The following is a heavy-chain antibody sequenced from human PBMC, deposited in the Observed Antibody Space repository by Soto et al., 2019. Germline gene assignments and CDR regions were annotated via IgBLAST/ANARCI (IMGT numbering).Heavy chain of an antibody. CDR2: ISYSGST. V-gene: IGHV4-39*01. CDR3: MNYNSGWKY. D-gene: IGHD5-12*01. CDR1: GVSISSHGYF. Sequence: QLQLQESGPGLVQPSETLSLTCTVSGVSISSHGYFWGWIRQPPGKGLEWIGMISYSGSTYYSPSLKCRVTITTDTSKNQLSVRLSSVTAADTAVFHCMNYNSGWKYWGQGTVVSVSS. J-gene: IGHJ4*02.